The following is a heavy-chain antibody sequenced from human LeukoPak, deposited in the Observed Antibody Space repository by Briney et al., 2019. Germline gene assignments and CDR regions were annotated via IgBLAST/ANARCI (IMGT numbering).Heavy chain of an antibody. V-gene: IGHV4-30-2*01. CDR1: GGSISSGLYS. D-gene: IGHD2-2*01. CDR3: ARLQYCSGTSCYWFDP. J-gene: IGHJ5*02. CDR2: IYHTGST. Sequence: SQTLSLTCDVSGGSISSGLYSWSWIRQPLGKGLEWIGYIYHTGSTYYNPSLKSRVTISVDTSKNQFSLRLSSVTAADTAVYYCARLQYCSGTSCYWFDPWGQGPWSPSPQ.